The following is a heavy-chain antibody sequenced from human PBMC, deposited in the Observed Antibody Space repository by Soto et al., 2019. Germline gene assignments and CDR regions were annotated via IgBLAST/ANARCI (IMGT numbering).Heavy chain of an antibody. CDR2: IYSGGYT. J-gene: IGHJ4*02. CDR1: GFTVSNNY. D-gene: IGHD3-16*01. Sequence: EVQLVESGGGLIQPGGSLRLSCAVSGFTVSNNYMSWVRQAPGKGLEGVSVIYSGGYTAYGDSVKGRFTISRDNSKNNKFLKMNGLEAADEAVFCGATPGGGGGYWGQGTLVTVSS. V-gene: IGHV3-53*01. CDR3: ATPGGGGGY.